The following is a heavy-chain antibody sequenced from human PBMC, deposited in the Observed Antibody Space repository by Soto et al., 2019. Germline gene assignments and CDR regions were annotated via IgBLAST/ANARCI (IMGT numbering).Heavy chain of an antibody. J-gene: IGHJ4*01. V-gene: IGHV3-30*18. D-gene: IGHD1-1*01. CDR1: GFTFSSYD. CDR3: AKGYYRWNDGRFGAFDY. CDR2: ISYDGSNK. Sequence: QVQLVESGGGVVQPGRSLRLSCAASGFTFSSYDIHWVRQAPGKGLEWVALISYDGSNKYYADSVKGRFTISRDNSKNTLCLQMNSRGAEDTAVYYCAKGYYRWNDGRFGAFDYWGHGTLVTVSS.